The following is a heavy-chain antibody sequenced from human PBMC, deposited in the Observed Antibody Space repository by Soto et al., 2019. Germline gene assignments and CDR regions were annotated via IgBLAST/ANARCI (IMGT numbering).Heavy chain of an antibody. Sequence: GGSLRLSCAASGFTFSSYWMSWVRQAPGKGLEWVANIKQDGSEKYYVDSVKGRVTISRDNAKNSLYLQMNSLRAEDTAVDSGVSWGAGYSSGWYAFDIWGQGTMVTVSS. J-gene: IGHJ3*02. CDR2: IKQDGSEK. CDR3: VSWGAGYSSGWYAFDI. CDR1: GFTFSSYW. D-gene: IGHD6-19*01. V-gene: IGHV3-7*03.